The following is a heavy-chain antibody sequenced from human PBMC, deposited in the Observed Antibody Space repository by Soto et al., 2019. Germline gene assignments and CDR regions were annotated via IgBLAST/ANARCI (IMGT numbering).Heavy chain of an antibody. Sequence: SETLSLTCTVSGGSISSGGYYWSWIRQHPGKGLEWIGYIYYSGSTYYNPSLKSRVTISVDTSKNQFSLKLSSVTAADTAVYYCAREVRYCSSTSCYIVDPWGQGTLVTV. CDR2: IYYSGST. CDR1: GGSISSGGYY. V-gene: IGHV4-31*03. J-gene: IGHJ5*02. D-gene: IGHD2-2*02. CDR3: AREVRYCSSTSCYIVDP.